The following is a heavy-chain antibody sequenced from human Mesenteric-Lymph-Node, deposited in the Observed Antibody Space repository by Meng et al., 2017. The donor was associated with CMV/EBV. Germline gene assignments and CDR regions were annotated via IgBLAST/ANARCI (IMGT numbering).Heavy chain of an antibody. CDR1: GGTFSNYA. CDR3: AIQSPGGYSDSITYYHDS. J-gene: IGHJ5*01. CDR2: VIPTLGIT. V-gene: IGHV1-69*10. D-gene: IGHD3-22*01. Sequence: SVKVSCKASGGTFSNYAIYWVRQAPGQGLEGMGGVIPTLGITNYAQKMRGRVTITADKSPSTAYMELTSLRSADTAVYYCAIQSPGGYSDSITYYHDSWGQGTLVTVSS.